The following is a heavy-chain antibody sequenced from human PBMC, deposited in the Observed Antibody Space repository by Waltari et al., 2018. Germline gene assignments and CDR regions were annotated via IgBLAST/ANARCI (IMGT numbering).Heavy chain of an antibody. D-gene: IGHD1-20*01. Sequence: QVQLQESGPGLVKPSETLSLTCAVSGYSISSGYYWGWIRQPPGKGLGWIGSIYHSGSTYYNPSLKSRVPKSVETSKNQFSLKRSSVTAADTAVYYCAIQPLNWNRWGGYYYYYMDVWGKGTTVTVSS. CDR2: IYHSGST. CDR1: GYSISSGYY. V-gene: IGHV4-38-2*01. CDR3: AIQPLNWNRWGGYYYYYMDV. J-gene: IGHJ6*03.